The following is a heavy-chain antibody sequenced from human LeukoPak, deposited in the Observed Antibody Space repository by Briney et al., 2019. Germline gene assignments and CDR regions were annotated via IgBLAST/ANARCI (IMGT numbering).Heavy chain of an antibody. J-gene: IGHJ5*02. CDR2: ISGSGGST. D-gene: IGHD3-3*01. CDR3: AKDRTGREWLFQNWFDP. Sequence: PLGGSLRLSCAASEFTFSSYAMSWVRQALGKGLEWVSAISGSGGSTYYADSVKGRFTISRDNSKNTLYLQMNSLRAEDTAVYYCAKDRTGREWLFQNWFDPWGQGTLVTVSS. V-gene: IGHV3-23*01. CDR1: EFTFSSYA.